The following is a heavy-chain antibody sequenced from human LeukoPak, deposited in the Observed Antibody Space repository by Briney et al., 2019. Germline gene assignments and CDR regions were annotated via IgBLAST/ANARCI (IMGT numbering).Heavy chain of an antibody. CDR1: GFTVSSNY. V-gene: IGHV3-66*01. CDR3: ARVRNRGGTDHDYVWGSYRYRENAFDI. J-gene: IGHJ3*02. CDR2: IYSGGST. D-gene: IGHD3-16*02. Sequence: PGGSLRLSCAASGFTVSSNYMSWVRQAPGKGLEWVSVIYSGGSTYYADSVKGRFTISRDNSKNTLYLQMNSLRAEDTAVYYCARVRNRGGTDHDYVWGSYRYRENAFDIWGQGTMVTVSS.